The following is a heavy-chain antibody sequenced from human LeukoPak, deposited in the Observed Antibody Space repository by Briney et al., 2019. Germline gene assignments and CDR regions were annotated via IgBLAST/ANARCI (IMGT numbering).Heavy chain of an antibody. CDR2: IRYDGSNK. D-gene: IGHD1-14*01. J-gene: IGHJ4*02. Sequence: PGGSLRLSCAASGFTFSSYGMHWVRQAPGKGLEWVAFIRYDGSNKYYADSVKGRFTISRDNSKKTLYLQMNSLRAEDTAVYYCAKERRGAPPGLDYWGQGTLVTVSS. CDR3: AKERRGAPPGLDY. V-gene: IGHV3-30*02. CDR1: GFTFSSYG.